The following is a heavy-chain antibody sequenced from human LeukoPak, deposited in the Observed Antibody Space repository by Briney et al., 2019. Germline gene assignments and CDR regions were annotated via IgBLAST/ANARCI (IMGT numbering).Heavy chain of an antibody. J-gene: IGHJ4*02. V-gene: IGHV3-66*01. CDR2: IYSGGST. CDR3: ARGPSGYHNI. D-gene: IGHD5-12*01. CDR1: EFSVGSNY. Sequence: GGSLRLSCAACEFSVGSNYMSWVRQAPGKGLEWVSLIYSGGSTNYADSVKGRFTISRDSSKNTLYLQMNSLRAEDTAVYYCARGPSGYHNIGGQGTLVTVSS.